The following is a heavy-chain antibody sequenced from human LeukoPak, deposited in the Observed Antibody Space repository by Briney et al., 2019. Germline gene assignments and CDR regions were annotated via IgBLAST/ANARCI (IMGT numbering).Heavy chain of an antibody. Sequence: KASESLSLTCAVYGGSFSSYYWSWVRQPPGKGLEWIGEIYHSGSTNYNPSLKSRVTISVDTSKNQFSLKLSSVTAADTAVYFCAGGGGYSYDYFDYWGQGTLVTVSS. J-gene: IGHJ4*02. CDR2: IYHSGST. CDR3: AGGGGYSYDYFDY. V-gene: IGHV4-34*01. D-gene: IGHD5-18*01. CDR1: GGSFSSYY.